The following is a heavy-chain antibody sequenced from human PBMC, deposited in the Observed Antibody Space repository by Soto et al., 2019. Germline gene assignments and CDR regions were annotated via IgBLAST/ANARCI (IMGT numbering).Heavy chain of an antibody. J-gene: IGHJ4*02. CDR3: ARDAHIVVVTAIRALGY. CDR1: GYTFTSYY. Sequence: QVQLVQSGAEVKKPGASVKVSCKASGYTFTSYYMHWVRQAPGQGLEWMGIINPSGGSTSYAQKFQGRVTMTRDTSTSTVHMELSSLRSEDTAVYYCARDAHIVVVTAIRALGYWGQGTLVTVSS. V-gene: IGHV1-46*01. CDR2: INPSGGST. D-gene: IGHD2-21*02.